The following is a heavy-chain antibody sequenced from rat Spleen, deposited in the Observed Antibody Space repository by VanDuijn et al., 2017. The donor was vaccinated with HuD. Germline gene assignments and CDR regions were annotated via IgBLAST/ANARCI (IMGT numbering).Heavy chain of an antibody. CDR1: GFTFSDYN. D-gene: IGHD2-5*01. J-gene: IGHJ1*01. V-gene: IGHV5-7*01. CDR2: ISYDGSST. Sequence: EVQLVESGGGLVQPGRSLKLSCAVSGFTFSDYNMAWVRQAPKKGLEWVATISYDGSSTYYRDSVKGRFTISRDNAKNTLYLEMDSLGSEDMATYYCVRQGYLRDWYFDFWGPGTMVTVSS. CDR3: VRQGYLRDWYFDF.